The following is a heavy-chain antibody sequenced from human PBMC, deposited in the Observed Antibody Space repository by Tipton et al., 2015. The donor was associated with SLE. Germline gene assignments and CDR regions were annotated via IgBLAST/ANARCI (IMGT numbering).Heavy chain of an antibody. CDR3: ARLERGRAYYYYGTDV. CDR2: IYYSGST. J-gene: IGHJ6*02. Sequence: LRLSCTVSGGSISSYYWSWIRQPPGKGLEWIGYIYYSGSTNYNPSPKSRVTISVDTSKNQFSLKLSAVTAADTAVYYCARLERGRAYYYYGTDVWGQGTTVTVSS. D-gene: IGHD1-26*01. V-gene: IGHV4-59*08. CDR1: GGSISSYY.